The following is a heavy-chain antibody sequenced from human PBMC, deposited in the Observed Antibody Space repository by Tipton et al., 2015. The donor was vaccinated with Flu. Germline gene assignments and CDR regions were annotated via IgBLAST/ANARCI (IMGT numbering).Heavy chain of an antibody. D-gene: IGHD3-10*01. CDR2: IYTSGST. CDR3: ARDATMVRGPYYYYSMDV. V-gene: IGHV4-61*02. J-gene: IGHJ6*02. Sequence: TLSLTCTVSGGSISSGSYYWSWIRQPAGKGLEWIGRIYTSGSTNYNPSLKSRVTISVDTSKNQSSLKLSSVTAADTAVYYCARDATMVRGPYYYYSMDVWGQGTTVTVSS. CDR1: GGSISSGSYY.